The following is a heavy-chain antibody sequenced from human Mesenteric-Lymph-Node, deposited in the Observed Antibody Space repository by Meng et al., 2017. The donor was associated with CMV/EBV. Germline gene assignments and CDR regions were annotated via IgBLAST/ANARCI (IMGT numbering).Heavy chain of an antibody. CDR3: ARRWAMDV. V-gene: IGHV3-64*02. Sequence: GESLKISCAASGYTFSHYAMHWVRQAPGKGLESVSGISGSGRSTYYADSVKGRFTISRDNSKNTLYLQMGSLRAEDTAVYYCARRWAMDVWGQGTTVTVSS. D-gene: IGHD4-23*01. CDR1: GYTFSHYA. CDR2: ISGSGRST. J-gene: IGHJ6*02.